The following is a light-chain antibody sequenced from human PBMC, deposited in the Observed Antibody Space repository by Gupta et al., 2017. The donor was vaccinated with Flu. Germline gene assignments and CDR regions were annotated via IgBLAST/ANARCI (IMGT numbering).Light chain of an antibody. J-gene: IGKJ4*01. CDR1: QDISNY. Sequence: DIHMTHSPSSLSASVGDRVTITCQASQDISNYLNWYQQKPGKTPKLLIYDASNLETGVPSRFSGSGSGTDFTFTISSLQPEDVATYYCQQDDNHPLTFGRGTKVEIK. CDR3: QQDDNHPLT. CDR2: DAS. V-gene: IGKV1-33*01.